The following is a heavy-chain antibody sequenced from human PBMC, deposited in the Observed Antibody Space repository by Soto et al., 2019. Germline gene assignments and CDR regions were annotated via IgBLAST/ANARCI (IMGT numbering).Heavy chain of an antibody. CDR2: ISSSGSTI. J-gene: IGHJ3*02. D-gene: IGHD6-13*01. V-gene: IGHV3-48*03. CDR3: ARAGSSWYAFDI. CDR1: GFTFSSYE. Sequence: GGSLRLSCAASGFTFSSYEMNWVRQAPGKGLEWVSYISSSGSTIYYADSVKGRFTISRDNAKNSLYLQMNSLRAEDTAVYYCARAGSSWYAFDIWGQGTMVTVSS.